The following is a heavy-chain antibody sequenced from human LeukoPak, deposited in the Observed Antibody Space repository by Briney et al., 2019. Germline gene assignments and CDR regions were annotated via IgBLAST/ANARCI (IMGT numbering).Heavy chain of an antibody. CDR3: ARVGGNGMDV. CDR2: ISGSGGST. J-gene: IGHJ6*02. CDR1: GFTFSSYA. D-gene: IGHD1-26*01. Sequence: GGSLRLSCAASGFTFSSYAMSWVRQAPGKGLEWVSAISGSGGSTYYADSVKGRFTISRDNAKNSLYLQVNSLRAEDTAVYYCARVGGNGMDVWGQGTTVTVSS. V-gene: IGHV3-23*01.